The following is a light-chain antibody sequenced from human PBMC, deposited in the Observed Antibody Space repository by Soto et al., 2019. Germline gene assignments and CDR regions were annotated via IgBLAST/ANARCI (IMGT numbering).Light chain of an antibody. CDR1: QSISSY. Sequence: DIQMTQSPSSLSASVGDTVTITCRASQSISSYLNWYQQKPGKAPKLLIYDASSLQSGVPSRFSGSGSGTDSTLTISSLQPEDFATYYCQQSYSTPSCGQGTKVDIK. V-gene: IGKV1-39*01. CDR2: DAS. CDR3: QQSYSTPS. J-gene: IGKJ1*01.